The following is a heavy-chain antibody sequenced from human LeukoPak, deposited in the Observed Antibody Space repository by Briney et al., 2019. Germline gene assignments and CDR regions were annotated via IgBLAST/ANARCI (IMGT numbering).Heavy chain of an antibody. D-gene: IGHD2-2*01. CDR2: ISGSGGST. J-gene: IGHJ4*02. Sequence: GGSLRLSCAASGFTFSDYYMSWVRQAPGKGLEWVSAISGSGGSTYYADSVKGRFTISRDNSKNTLYLQMNSLRAEDTAVYYCAKATCSSTSCFLFDYWGQGTLVTVSS. V-gene: IGHV3-23*01. CDR1: GFTFSDYY. CDR3: AKATCSSTSCFLFDY.